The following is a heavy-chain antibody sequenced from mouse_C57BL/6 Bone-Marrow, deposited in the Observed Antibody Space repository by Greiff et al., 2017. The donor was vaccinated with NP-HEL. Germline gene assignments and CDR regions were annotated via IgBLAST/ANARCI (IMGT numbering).Heavy chain of an antibody. D-gene: IGHD2-5*01. V-gene: IGHV5-17*01. CDR2: ISSGSSTI. J-gene: IGHJ1*03. CDR1: GFTFSDYG. Sequence: EVKVVESGGGLVKPGGSLKLSCAASGFTFSDYGMHWVRQAPEKGLEWVAYISSGSSTIYYADTVKGRFTISRDNAKNTLFLQMTSLRSEDTAMYYCARDYSNYYWYFDVWGTGTTVTVSS. CDR3: ARDYSNYYWYFDV.